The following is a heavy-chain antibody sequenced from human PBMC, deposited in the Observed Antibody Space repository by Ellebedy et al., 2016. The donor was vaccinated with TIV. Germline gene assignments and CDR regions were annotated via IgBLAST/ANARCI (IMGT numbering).Heavy chain of an antibody. Sequence: MPSETLSLTCTVSRGSISSSSYYWGWIRQPPRKGLEWIGSIYYSGSTYYNASLKSRVTVSVDTSKNQFSLRLSSVTAADTALYYCARQKWIGNYFDYWGQGTLVTVSS. CDR1: RGSISSSSYY. CDR3: ARQKWIGNYFDY. V-gene: IGHV4-39*01. CDR2: IYYSGST. J-gene: IGHJ4*02. D-gene: IGHD2-2*03.